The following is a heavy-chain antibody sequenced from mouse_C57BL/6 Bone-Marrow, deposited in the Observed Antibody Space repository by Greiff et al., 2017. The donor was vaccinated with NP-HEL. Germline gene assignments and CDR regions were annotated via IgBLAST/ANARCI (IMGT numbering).Heavy chain of an antibody. V-gene: IGHV1-19*01. CDR1: GYTFTDYY. J-gene: IGHJ2*01. Sequence: VQLQQSGPVLVKPGASVKMSCKASGYTFTDYYMNWVKQSHGKSLEWLGVINPYNGGTSYNQKFTGKATLTVDKSSSTAYMELNSLTSEDSSVDYCARRWVRRTYYCDYWGQGTTLTVSS. D-gene: IGHD2-2*01. CDR3: ARRWVRRTYYCDY. CDR2: INPYNGGT.